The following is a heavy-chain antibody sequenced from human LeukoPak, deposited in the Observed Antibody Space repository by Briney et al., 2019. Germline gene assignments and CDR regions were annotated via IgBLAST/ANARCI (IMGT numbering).Heavy chain of an antibody. Sequence: PGGSLRLSCEASGFSFSSHGMHWVRQAPGKGLEWVAVVSYDGNNEDYAESVKGRFTIPRDNSKNTLYLQMNSLRAEDTAVYYCARPSRGTNAFDIWGQGAMVTVSS. V-gene: IGHV3-30*03. CDR3: ARPSRGTNAFDI. CDR2: VSYDGNNE. CDR1: GFSFSSHG. J-gene: IGHJ3*02. D-gene: IGHD1/OR15-1a*01.